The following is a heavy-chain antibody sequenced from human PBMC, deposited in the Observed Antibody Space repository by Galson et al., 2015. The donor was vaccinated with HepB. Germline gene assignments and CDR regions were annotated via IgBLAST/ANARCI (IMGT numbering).Heavy chain of an antibody. CDR1: GFTFSNAW. J-gene: IGHJ4*02. Sequence: SLRLSCAASGFTFSNAWMSWVRQAPGKGLEWVGRIKSKTDGGTTDYAAPVKGRFTISRDDSKNTLYLQMNSLKTEDTAVYYCTTDYVGVVAATPLSSFDYWGQGTLVTVSS. V-gene: IGHV3-15*01. CDR3: TTDYVGVVAATPLSSFDY. D-gene: IGHD2-15*01. CDR2: IKSKTDGGTT.